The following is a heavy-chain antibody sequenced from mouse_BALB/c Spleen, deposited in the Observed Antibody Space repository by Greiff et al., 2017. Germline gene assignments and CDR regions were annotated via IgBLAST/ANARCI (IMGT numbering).Heavy chain of an antibody. J-gene: IGHJ2*01. D-gene: IGHD1-1*01. CDR3: TFTTVVEDFDY. Sequence: QVQLKQPGAELVKPGASVKMSCKASGYTFTSYWMHWVKQRPGQGLEWIGVIDPSYSYTSYNQTFKGKATLTVDTSSSTAYMQLSSLTSEDSAVYYCTFTTVVEDFDYWGQGTTLTVSS. V-gene: IGHV1S127*01. CDR2: IDPSYSYT. CDR1: GYTFTSYW.